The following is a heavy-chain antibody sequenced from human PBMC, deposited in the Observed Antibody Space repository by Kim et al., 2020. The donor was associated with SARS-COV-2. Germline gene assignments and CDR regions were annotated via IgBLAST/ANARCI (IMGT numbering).Heavy chain of an antibody. CDR1: GYRFTTNW. CDR3: AKLVNARACDY. V-gene: IGHV5-51*01. Sequence: GESLKISCNVSGYRFTTNWIGWVRQMPGKGLEWMGVIYPGDSDTRYSPSFQGQVTISADKSINTAYLQWSSLKASDTAMYYCAKLVNARACDYWGQGTLVIVSS. CDR2: IYPGDSDT. D-gene: IGHD6-13*01. J-gene: IGHJ4*02.